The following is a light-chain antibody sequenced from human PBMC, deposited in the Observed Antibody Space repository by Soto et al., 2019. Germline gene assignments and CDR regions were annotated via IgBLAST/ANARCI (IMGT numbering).Light chain of an antibody. J-gene: IGKJ1*01. CDR3: MQPLQSWT. Sequence: DIVITHSPLSLPVTPGEPASISFMSSQGLLHSNGYNYLDWYLQKPGQSPQLLIYLGSNRASGVPDRFSGSGSGTDFTLKISRVEAEDVGVYYCMQPLQSWTFGQGTKVDIK. CDR1: QGLLHSNGYNY. CDR2: LGS. V-gene: IGKV2-28*01.